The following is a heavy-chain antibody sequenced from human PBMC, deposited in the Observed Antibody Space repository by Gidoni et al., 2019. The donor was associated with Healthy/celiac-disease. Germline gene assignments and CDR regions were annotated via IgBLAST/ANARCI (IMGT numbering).Heavy chain of an antibody. D-gene: IGHD6-19*01. CDR3: ARSSIAVAGEPYYFDY. V-gene: IGHV1-2*04. Sequence: QVQLVQSGAEVKKPGAEVKVSCQASGYTFPGYDMPWVRQAPGQGLEWMGWINPNSGGTNYAQKFQGWVTMARDTSISTAYMELSRLRSDDTAVYYCARSSIAVAGEPYYFDYWGQGTLVTVSS. J-gene: IGHJ4*02. CDR1: GYTFPGYD. CDR2: INPNSGGT.